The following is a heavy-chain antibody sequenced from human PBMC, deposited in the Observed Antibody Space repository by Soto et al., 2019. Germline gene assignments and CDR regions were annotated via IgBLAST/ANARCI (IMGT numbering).Heavy chain of an antibody. D-gene: IGHD2-8*01. V-gene: IGHV3-23*01. Sequence: GGSLRLSCAASGFTFSSYAMSWVRQAPGKELEWVSTISGNSGKTNYAESVKGRFSISRDNSKNTVHLQLDSLRAEDTAVYFCARLGFVLMELYYFHQWGHGTLVTVSS. CDR1: GFTFSSYA. CDR2: ISGNSGKT. J-gene: IGHJ4*01. CDR3: ARLGFVLMELYYFHQ.